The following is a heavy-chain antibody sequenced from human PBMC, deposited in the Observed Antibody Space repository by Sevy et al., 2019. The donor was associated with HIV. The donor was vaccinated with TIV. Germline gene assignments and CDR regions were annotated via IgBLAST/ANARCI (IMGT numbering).Heavy chain of an antibody. Sequence: SETLSLTCTVSSGSISTFYWSWIRQPPGKGLEWIGYIYSSGISNFNPSLKSRVTISLDTSKSQFSLKLTSVTAADTAVYYCAREWVGASRSFDYWCQGTLVTVSS. CDR2: IYSSGIS. J-gene: IGHJ4*02. D-gene: IGHD1-26*01. CDR3: AREWVGASRSFDY. CDR1: SGSISTFY. V-gene: IGHV4-59*13.